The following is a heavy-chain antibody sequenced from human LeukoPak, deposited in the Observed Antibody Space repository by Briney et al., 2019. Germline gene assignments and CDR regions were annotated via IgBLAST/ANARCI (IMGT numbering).Heavy chain of an antibody. CDR1: GFTFSGFS. J-gene: IGHJ4*02. CDR2: IKQDGSER. Sequence: GGSLGLSCAASGFTFSGFSMSWVRQSPTKGLEWVANIKQDGSERYYVDSVKGRFTISRDNAKDSLSLQMNNLRVEDTAVYYCARAGSHWHYVYWGQGTVVTVSS. V-gene: IGHV3-7*01. D-gene: IGHD3-10*01. CDR3: ARAGSHWHYVY.